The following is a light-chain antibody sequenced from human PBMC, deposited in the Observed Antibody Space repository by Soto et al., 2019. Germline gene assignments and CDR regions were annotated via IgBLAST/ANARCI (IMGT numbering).Light chain of an antibody. CDR1: SSDIGYYDY. J-gene: IGLJ1*01. CDR3: SSHSSSSAYSV. Sequence: QSALTQPASVSGSPGQSITISCTGTSSDIGYYDYVPWYQHHSGKAPKLIIYEVNNRPSGVSNRFSGSKSVNTASLTISGLQAEDEADDYGSSHSSSSAYSVFGSGTKVTVL. CDR2: EVN. V-gene: IGLV2-14*01.